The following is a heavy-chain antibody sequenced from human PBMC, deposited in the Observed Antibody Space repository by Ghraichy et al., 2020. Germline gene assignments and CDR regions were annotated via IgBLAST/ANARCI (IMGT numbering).Heavy chain of an antibody. D-gene: IGHD5-12*01. CDR3: ARAPWNSGYDR. J-gene: IGHJ4*02. CDR1: GYTFTGYY. V-gene: IGHV1-2*04. Sequence: ASVKVSCKASGYTFTGYYMHWMRQAPGQGLEWMGWINPNSGGTNYAQKFQGWVTMTRDTSISTAYMELSRLRSDDTAVYYCARAPWNSGYDRWGQGTLVTVSS. CDR2: INPNSGGT.